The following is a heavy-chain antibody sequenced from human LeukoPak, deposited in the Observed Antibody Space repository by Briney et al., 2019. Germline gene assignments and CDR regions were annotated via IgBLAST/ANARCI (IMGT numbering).Heavy chain of an antibody. CDR2: IVVGSGNT. J-gene: IGHJ5*02. Sequence: EASVKVSCKASGFTFTSSAMQWVRQARGQRLEWIGWIVVGSGNTNYAQKFQERVTITRDMSTSTAYMELSSLRSEDTAVYYCAAVPYSSFGGSWFDPWGQGTLVTVSS. V-gene: IGHV1-58*02. CDR3: AAVPYSSFGGSWFDP. D-gene: IGHD6-6*01. CDR1: GFTFTSSA.